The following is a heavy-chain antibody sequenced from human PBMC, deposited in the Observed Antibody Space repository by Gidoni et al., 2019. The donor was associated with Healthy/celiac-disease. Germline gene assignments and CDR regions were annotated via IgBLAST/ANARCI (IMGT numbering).Heavy chain of an antibody. CDR2: TRNKANSYTT. J-gene: IGHJ4*02. Sequence: EVQLVESGGGLVQPGGSLRLPCAASGFTFRDHYMDWVRQGPGKGLEWVGRTRNKANSYTTEYAASVKGRFTISRDDSKNSLYLQMNSLKTEDTAVYYCARDNGGFDYWGQGTLVTVSS. CDR3: ARDNGGFDY. V-gene: IGHV3-72*01. CDR1: GFTFRDHY. D-gene: IGHD2-8*01.